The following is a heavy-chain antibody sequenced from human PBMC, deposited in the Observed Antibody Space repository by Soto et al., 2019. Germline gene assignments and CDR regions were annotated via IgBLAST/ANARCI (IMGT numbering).Heavy chain of an antibody. D-gene: IGHD6-13*01. CDR1: GYTFTSYG. V-gene: IGHV1-18*01. CDR3: ARVSPSSRAAEP. CDR2: ISAYNGNT. Sequence: ASVKVSCKASGYTFTSYGISWVRQAPGQGLEWMGWISAYNGNTNYAQSLQGRVTMTTDTSTTTAYMELRSLKSDDTAVYYCARVSPSSRAAEPWGHGTLGTVS. J-gene: IGHJ4*01.